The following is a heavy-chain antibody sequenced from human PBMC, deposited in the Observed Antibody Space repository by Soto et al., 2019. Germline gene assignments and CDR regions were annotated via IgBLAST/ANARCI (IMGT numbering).Heavy chain of an antibody. CDR1: GFTFSSYG. Sequence: PGGSLRLSCAASGFTFSSYGMHWVRQAPGKGLEGVAVIWYDGSNKYYADSVKGRFTISRDNSKNTLYLQMNSLRAEDTAVYYCAASPPGYSSSWGSAGYYFDYWGQGTLVTVSS. J-gene: IGHJ4*02. CDR2: IWYDGSNK. V-gene: IGHV3-33*01. D-gene: IGHD6-13*01. CDR3: AASPPGYSSSWGSAGYYFDY.